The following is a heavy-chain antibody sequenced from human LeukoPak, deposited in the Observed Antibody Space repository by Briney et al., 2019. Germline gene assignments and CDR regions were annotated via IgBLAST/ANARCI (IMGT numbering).Heavy chain of an antibody. J-gene: IGHJ4*02. CDR2: IYYGGST. CDR1: GGSISSNY. Sequence: PSETLSLTCSVSGGSISSNYWSWIRQPPGKGLEWIGYIYYGGSTNYNPSLKSRVTISVDTSKNQFSLTLSSVTAADTAVYYCARHYYDTSGLDYFDYWGQGTLVTVS. D-gene: IGHD3-22*01. CDR3: ARHYYDTSGLDYFDY. V-gene: IGHV4-59*08.